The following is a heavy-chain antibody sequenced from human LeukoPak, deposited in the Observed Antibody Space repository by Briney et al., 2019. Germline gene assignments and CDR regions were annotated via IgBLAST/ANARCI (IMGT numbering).Heavy chain of an antibody. CDR3: ERRGYCSSSTRYEGRGFDY. Sequence: GESLKISCKGSGYSFSSYWIGWVRQMPGKGLEWMGIISPGDSDTRYSPSFQGQVTMSADKSISTAYLQWSSLKASDSAMYYCERRGYCSSSTRYEGRGFDYWGQGTLVTVSS. D-gene: IGHD2-2*01. J-gene: IGHJ4*02. V-gene: IGHV5-51*01. CDR2: ISPGDSDT. CDR1: GYSFSSYW.